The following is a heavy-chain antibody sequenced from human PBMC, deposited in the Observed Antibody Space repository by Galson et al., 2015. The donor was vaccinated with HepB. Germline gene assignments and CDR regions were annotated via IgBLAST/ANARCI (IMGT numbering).Heavy chain of an antibody. D-gene: IGHD2-21*02. J-gene: IGHJ4*02. CDR1: GGTFSSYA. Sequence: SVKVSCKASGGTFSSYAISWVRQAPGQGLEWMGGIIPIFGTANYAQEFQGRVTITADESTSTAYMELSSLRSEDTAVYYCARHRYCGGDCYSPDYFDYWGQGTLVTVSS. V-gene: IGHV1-69*13. CDR2: IIPIFGTA. CDR3: ARHRYCGGDCYSPDYFDY.